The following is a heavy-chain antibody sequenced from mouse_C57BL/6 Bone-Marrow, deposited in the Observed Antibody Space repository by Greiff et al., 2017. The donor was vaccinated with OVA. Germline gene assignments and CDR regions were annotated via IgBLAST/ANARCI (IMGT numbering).Heavy chain of an antibody. V-gene: IGHV1-64*01. D-gene: IGHD1-1*01. Sequence: QVQLQQPGAELVKPGASVKLSCKASGYTFTSYWMHWVKQRPGQGLEWIGMIHPNSGSTNYNEKFKSKATLTVDKSSSTAYMQLSSLTSEDSAVYYCEMYYYGSTGYWGQGTTLTVSS. CDR2: IHPNSGST. J-gene: IGHJ2*01. CDR3: EMYYYGSTGY. CDR1: GYTFTSYW.